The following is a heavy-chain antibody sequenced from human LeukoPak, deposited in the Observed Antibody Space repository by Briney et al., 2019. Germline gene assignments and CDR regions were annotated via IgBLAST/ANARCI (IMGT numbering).Heavy chain of an antibody. CDR3: ARQDLHGGYFDY. J-gene: IGHJ4*02. D-gene: IGHD2-15*01. V-gene: IGHV4-39*01. CDR2: FYDSGTT. Sequence: GSLRLSCAASGFTFSTYAMSWVRQAPGKGLEWIGSFYDSGTTYYNPSLKSRVTISVDTSKNQFSLKVSSVTAADTAVYYCARQDLHGGYFDYWGQGTLVTVSS. CDR1: GFTFSTYA.